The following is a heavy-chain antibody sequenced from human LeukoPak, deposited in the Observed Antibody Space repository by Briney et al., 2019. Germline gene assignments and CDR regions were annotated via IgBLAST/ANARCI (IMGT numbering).Heavy chain of an antibody. V-gene: IGHV4-39*01. J-gene: IGHJ4*02. Sequence: SETLSLTCTVSGGSISSSSYYWGWIRQPPGKGLEWIGSIYYSGSTYYNPSLKSRVTMSVDTSKNQFSLKLSSVTAADTAVYSCARSRINGGSTSFDYWAREPWSPSPQ. CDR2: IYYSGST. CDR1: GGSISSSSYY. CDR3: ARSRINGGSTSFDY. D-gene: IGHD1-26*01.